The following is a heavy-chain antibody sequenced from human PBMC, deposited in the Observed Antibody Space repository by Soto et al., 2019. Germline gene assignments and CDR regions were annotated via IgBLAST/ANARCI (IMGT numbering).Heavy chain of an antibody. Sequence: PGESLRLFCAASRFSNSWMHWVRQVPGKGLVWVSRINPDGGITNYADFVKGRFTISRDYATDTVYLQMNSVRAEDTAVYYCAKNSSGYFDFDYWGQGTLATVSP. D-gene: IGHD3-22*01. CDR1: RFSNSW. V-gene: IGHV3-74*01. CDR2: INPDGGIT. J-gene: IGHJ4*02. CDR3: AKNSSGYFDFDY.